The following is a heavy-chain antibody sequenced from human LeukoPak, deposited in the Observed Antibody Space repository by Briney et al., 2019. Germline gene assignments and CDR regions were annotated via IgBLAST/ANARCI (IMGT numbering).Heavy chain of an antibody. CDR3: ASPEGYSGYDHYYYGMDV. CDR1: GGTFSSYA. J-gene: IGHJ6*04. V-gene: IGHV1-69*06. Sequence: SVKVSCKASGGTFSSYAISWVRQAPGQGLEWMGGIIPIFGTANYAQKFQGRVTITADKSTSTAYMELSSLRSEDTAVYYCASPEGYSGYDHYYYGMDVWGKGATVTVSS. D-gene: IGHD5-12*01. CDR2: IIPIFGTA.